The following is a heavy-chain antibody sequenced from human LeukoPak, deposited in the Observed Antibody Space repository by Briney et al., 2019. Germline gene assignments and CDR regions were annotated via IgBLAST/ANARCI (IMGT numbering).Heavy chain of an antibody. CDR2: SSGNTK. V-gene: IGHV3-48*03. J-gene: IGHJ4*02. Sequence: SSGNTKYYADSVKGRVSISRDNANNSVYLQMNNLRAEDTAVYYCAAVIDYWGQGTLVTVSS. CDR3: AAVIDY.